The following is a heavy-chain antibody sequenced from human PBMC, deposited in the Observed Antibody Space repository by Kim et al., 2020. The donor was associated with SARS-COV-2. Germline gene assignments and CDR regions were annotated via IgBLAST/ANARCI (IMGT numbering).Heavy chain of an antibody. D-gene: IGHD4-4*01. CDR2: IIGSGTTI. CDR3: ARGPNYSPFDY. Sequence: GGSLRLSCVASGFTFSSYEMNWVRQAPGKGLEWVSYIIGSGTTIYYADSVRGRFTISRDNDKNSLYLQMNSLRAEDTAVYYCARGPNYSPFDYWGQGTVV. J-gene: IGHJ4*02. CDR1: GFTFSSYE. V-gene: IGHV3-48*03.